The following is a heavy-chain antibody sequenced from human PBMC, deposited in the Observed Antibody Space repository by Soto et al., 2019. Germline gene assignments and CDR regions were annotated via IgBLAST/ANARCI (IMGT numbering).Heavy chain of an antibody. CDR3: AKDRYCSGGSCYSNRYFDY. D-gene: IGHD2-15*01. Sequence: ASVKVSCKASGFTFTSSAMQWVRQARGQRLEWIGWIVVGSGNTNYAQKFQERVTITRDMSTSTAYMELSSLRSEDTAVYYCAKDRYCSGGSCYSNRYFDYWGKGTLVTVSS. V-gene: IGHV1-58*02. CDR2: IVVGSGNT. J-gene: IGHJ4*02. CDR1: GFTFTSSA.